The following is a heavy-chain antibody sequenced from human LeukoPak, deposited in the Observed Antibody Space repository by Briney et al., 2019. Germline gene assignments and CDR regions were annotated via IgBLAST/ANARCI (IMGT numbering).Heavy chain of an antibody. D-gene: IGHD6-13*01. CDR1: GGSISSGGYY. CDR2: IYYSGST. J-gene: IGHJ6*02. V-gene: IGHV4-61*08. CDR3: ARVAGYSSSWYAEDYYYYGMDV. Sequence: SETLSLTCAVSGGSISSGGYYWSWIRQPPGKGLEWIGYIYYSGSTNYNPSLKSRVTISVDTSKNQFSLKLSSVTAADTAVYYCARVAGYSSSWYAEDYYYYGMDVWGQGTTVTVSS.